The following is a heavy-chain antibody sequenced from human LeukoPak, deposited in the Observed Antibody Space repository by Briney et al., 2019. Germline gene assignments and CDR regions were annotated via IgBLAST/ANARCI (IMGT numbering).Heavy chain of an antibody. CDR2: IVSNGGNT. CDR3: ARGGYYAESDI. D-gene: IGHD3-3*01. Sequence: GGSLRLSCAASGLTFSSHAMHWVRQAPGKGLEYVSAIVSNGGNTYYADSVRGRFTISRDNSKDTVYLQMGSLRPEDTAVYYCARGGYYAESDIWGQGALVTVSS. J-gene: IGHJ4*02. CDR1: GLTFSSHA. V-gene: IGHV3-64*02.